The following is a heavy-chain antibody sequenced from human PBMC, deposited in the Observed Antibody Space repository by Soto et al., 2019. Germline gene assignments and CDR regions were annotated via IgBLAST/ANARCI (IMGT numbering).Heavy chain of an antibody. J-gene: IGHJ5*02. CDR1: SGSNSSGDYY. Sequence: SETLSLTXTVASGSNSSGDYYWSWIRQPPGKGLEWIGYVYHTGRDYYEPSLKSRATISIDTSKNQFSLKLNSVTAADTAVYYCARSMVRGGWFDPWGQGTLVTVSS. CDR2: VYHTGRD. CDR3: ARSMVRGGWFDP. V-gene: IGHV4-30-4*01. D-gene: IGHD3-10*01.